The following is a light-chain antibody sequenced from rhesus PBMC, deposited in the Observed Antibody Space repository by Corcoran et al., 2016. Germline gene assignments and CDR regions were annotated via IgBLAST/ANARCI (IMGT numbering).Light chain of an antibody. CDR1: ENVNNY. CDR3: QHGYGTPYS. Sequence: DIQMIQSPSSLPASVGDRVTITCRASENVNNYLNWYQQKPGNAPKPLIYNASTLQSGVPSRFRGSGSRTDYTFTISILQPGDVATYYCQHGYGTPYSFGQGTKVEIK. V-gene: IGKV1-74*01. CDR2: NAS. J-gene: IGKJ2*01.